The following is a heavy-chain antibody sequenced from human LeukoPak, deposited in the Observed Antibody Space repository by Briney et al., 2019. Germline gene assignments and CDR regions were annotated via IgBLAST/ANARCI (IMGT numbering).Heavy chain of an antibody. V-gene: IGHV3-23*01. CDR2: ISGSGGYT. CDR1: GFTFSSYA. CDR3: AKTDQYYDSSGYYRPSGMDV. Sequence: GGSLRLSCAASGFTFSSYAMSWVRQAPGKGLEWVSAISGSGGYTYYADSVKGRFSISRDNSKNTLYMQMNSLRAEDTAVYSCAKTDQYYDSSGYYRPSGMDVWGQGTTVTVS. D-gene: IGHD3-22*01. J-gene: IGHJ6*02.